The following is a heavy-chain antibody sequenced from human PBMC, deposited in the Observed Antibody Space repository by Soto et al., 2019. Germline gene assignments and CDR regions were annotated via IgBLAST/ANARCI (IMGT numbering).Heavy chain of an antibody. Sequence: GASVKVSCKVSGYTLTELSMHWVRQAPGKGLEWMGGFDPEDGETIYAQKFQGRVTMTEDTSTDTAYMELSSLRSEDMAIYYCARSRSGYNLLDYWGQGTLVTVSS. V-gene: IGHV1-24*01. J-gene: IGHJ4*02. CDR1: GYTLTELS. CDR3: ARSRSGYNLLDY. D-gene: IGHD5-12*01. CDR2: FDPEDGET.